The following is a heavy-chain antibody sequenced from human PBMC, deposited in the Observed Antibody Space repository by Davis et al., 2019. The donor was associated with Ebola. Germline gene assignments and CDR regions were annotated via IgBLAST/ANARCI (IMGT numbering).Heavy chain of an antibody. CDR1: GFTFSGSA. V-gene: IGHV3-73*01. CDR2: IRSKANSYAT. D-gene: IGHD6-6*01. Sequence: PGGSLRLSCAASGFTFSGSAMHWVRQASGKGLEWVGRIRSKANSYATAYAASVKGRFTISRDDSKNTAYLQMNSLKTEDTAVYYCTHTDSIAAQDYWGQGTLGTVSS. J-gene: IGHJ4*02. CDR3: THTDSIAAQDY.